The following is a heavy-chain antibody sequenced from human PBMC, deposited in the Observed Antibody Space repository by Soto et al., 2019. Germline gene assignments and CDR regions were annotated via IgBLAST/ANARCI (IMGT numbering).Heavy chain of an antibody. CDR1: GFTFSSYG. CDR2: IWYDGSNK. V-gene: IGHV3-33*01. CDR3: ARDMRNYYDSSGPDY. J-gene: IGHJ4*02. D-gene: IGHD3-22*01. Sequence: GGSLRLSCAASGFTFSSYGMHWVRQAPGKGLEWVAVIWYDGSNKYYADSVKGRFTISRDNSKNTLYLQMNSLRAEDTAVYYCARDMRNYYDSSGPDYWGQGTLVTVSS.